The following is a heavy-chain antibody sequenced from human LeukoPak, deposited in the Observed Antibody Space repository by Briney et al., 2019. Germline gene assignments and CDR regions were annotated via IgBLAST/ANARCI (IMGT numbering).Heavy chain of an antibody. D-gene: IGHD4-17*01. CDR2: IYYSGST. CDR3: ARLPTVTFFDY. J-gene: IGHJ4*02. CDR1: GGSISSSSYY. Sequence: SETLSLTCTVSGGSISSSSYYWGWIRQPPGKGLEWIGSIYYSGSTYYNPSLKSRITISVDTSKNQFSLKLSSVTAADTAVYYCARLPTVTFFDYWGQGTLVTVSS. V-gene: IGHV4-39*01.